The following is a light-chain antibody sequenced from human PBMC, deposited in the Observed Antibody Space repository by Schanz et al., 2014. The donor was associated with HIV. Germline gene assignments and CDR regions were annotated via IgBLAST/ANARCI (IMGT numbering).Light chain of an antibody. J-gene: IGKJ5*01. V-gene: IGKV3-15*01. CDR3: QQYNDWPPIT. Sequence: EIVMTQSPASLSVSLGEGATLSCRASQSVTSNLAWYQQRPGQAPRLLIYRASTRAAGIPARFSGSGSGTEFTLTISSLQSEDFAVYYCQQYNDWPPITFGQGTRLEIK. CDR2: RAS. CDR1: QSVTSN.